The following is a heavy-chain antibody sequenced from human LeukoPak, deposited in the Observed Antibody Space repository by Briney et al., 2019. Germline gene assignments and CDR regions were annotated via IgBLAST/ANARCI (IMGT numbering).Heavy chain of an antibody. V-gene: IGHV4-59*01. CDR2: IYYSGST. CDR1: GGSISSYY. CDR3: ARSGMTTVTQVYFQH. D-gene: IGHD4-17*01. Sequence: SETLSLTCTVSGGSISSYYWSWIRQPPGKGLEWIGCIYYSGSTNYNPSLKSRVTISVDTSKNQFSLKLSSVTAADTAVYYCARSGMTTVTQVYFQHWGQGTLVTVSS. J-gene: IGHJ1*01.